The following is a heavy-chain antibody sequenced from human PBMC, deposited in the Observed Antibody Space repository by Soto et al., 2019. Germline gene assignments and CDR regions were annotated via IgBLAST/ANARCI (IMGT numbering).Heavy chain of an antibody. CDR1: GFTFSRYV. Sequence: LRLSCAASGFTFSRYVMSWVRQAPGKGLEWVSGISGGGGNTFYADSVKGRFTISRDNSKDTVNLQMNSLRAEDTAVYYCAQGIAASGYYYYGMDVWGQGTTVTVSS. V-gene: IGHV3-23*01. CDR2: ISGGGGNT. J-gene: IGHJ6*02. CDR3: AQGIAASGYYYYGMDV. D-gene: IGHD6-13*01.